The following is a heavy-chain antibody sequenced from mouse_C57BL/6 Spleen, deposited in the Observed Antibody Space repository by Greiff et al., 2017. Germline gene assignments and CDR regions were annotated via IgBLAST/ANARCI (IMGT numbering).Heavy chain of an antibody. CDR3: AKNPGKTYAMDY. V-gene: IGHV2-5*01. D-gene: IGHD2-1*01. Sequence: VHLVESGPGLVQPSQSLSITCTVSGFSLTSYGVHWVRQSPGKGLEWLGVIWRGGSTDYNAAFMSRLSITKDNSKSQVFFKMNSLQADDTAIYYCAKNPGKTYAMDYWGQGTSVTVSS. J-gene: IGHJ4*01. CDR1: GFSLTSYG. CDR2: IWRGGST.